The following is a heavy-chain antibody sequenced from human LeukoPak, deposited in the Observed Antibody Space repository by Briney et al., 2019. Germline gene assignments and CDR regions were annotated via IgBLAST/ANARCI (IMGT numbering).Heavy chain of an antibody. J-gene: IGHJ5*02. V-gene: IGHV3-74*01. D-gene: IGHD3-22*01. Sequence: PGGSLRLSCAVSGFTFSSYWMHWVRQAPGKGLVWVSRIKTDGSSTGYADSVKGRFTISRDNAKNTLYLQMDSLRAEDTAVYYCARDFRVIRYYYDSSGYYLWGQGTLVTVSS. CDR2: IKTDGSST. CDR1: GFTFSSYW. CDR3: ARDFRVIRYYYDSSGYYL.